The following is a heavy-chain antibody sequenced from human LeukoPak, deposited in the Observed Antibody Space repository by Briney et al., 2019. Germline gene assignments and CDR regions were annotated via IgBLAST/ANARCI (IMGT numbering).Heavy chain of an antibody. Sequence: GGSLRLSCAASGFTFSSYAMSWVRQAPGKGLEWVSSISDSGGSTYYADSVKGRFTVSRDNSKNTLYLQMNSLRAEDTAVYYCSADHYYYDSSGAFDIWGQGTMVTVSS. CDR3: SADHYYYDSSGAFDI. D-gene: IGHD3-22*01. V-gene: IGHV3-23*01. CDR2: ISDSGGST. J-gene: IGHJ3*02. CDR1: GFTFSSYA.